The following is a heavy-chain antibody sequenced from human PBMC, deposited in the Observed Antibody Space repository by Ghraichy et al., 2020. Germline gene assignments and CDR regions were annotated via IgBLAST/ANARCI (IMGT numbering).Heavy chain of an antibody. CDR1: GGSISSSSYF. J-gene: IGHJ3*02. CDR3: ARETPCITLVQGVINRIPDAFDI. Sequence: SETLSLTFTVSGGSISSSSYFWGWIRQPPGKGLEWIGSIYYSGNTYYKSSLKSRVTISVDTSKNQFSLNLRSVTAADTAVYYCARETPCITLVQGVINRIPDAFDIWGQGTLVTVSS. CDR2: IYYSGNT. D-gene: IGHD3-10*01. V-gene: IGHV4-39*02.